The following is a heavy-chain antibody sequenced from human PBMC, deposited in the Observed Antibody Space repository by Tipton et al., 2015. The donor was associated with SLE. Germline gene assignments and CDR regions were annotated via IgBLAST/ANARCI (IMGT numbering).Heavy chain of an antibody. D-gene: IGHD4-17*01. J-gene: IGHJ1*01. CDR3: ARTHDYGDSGGQH. CDR1: GGSFSGYY. Sequence: TLSLTCAVYGGSFSGYYWSWIRQPPGKGLEWIGEINHSGSTNYNPSLKSRVTISVDTSKNQFSLKLSSVTAADTAVYYCARTHDYGDSGGQHWGQGTLVTVSS. V-gene: IGHV4-34*01. CDR2: INHSGST.